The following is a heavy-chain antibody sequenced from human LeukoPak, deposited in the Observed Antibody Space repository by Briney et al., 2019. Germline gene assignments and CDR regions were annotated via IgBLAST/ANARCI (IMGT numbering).Heavy chain of an antibody. V-gene: IGHV3-30*18. D-gene: IGHD6-13*01. CDR2: ISYDGSNK. CDR1: GFTFSSYG. Sequence: GGSLRLSCAASGFTFSSYGMHWVRQAPGRGLEWVAVISYDGSNKYYADSVKGRFTISRGNSKNTLYLQMNSLRAEDTAVYYCAKRTAAAGSCFDYWGQGTLVTVSS. J-gene: IGHJ4*02. CDR3: AKRTAAAGSCFDY.